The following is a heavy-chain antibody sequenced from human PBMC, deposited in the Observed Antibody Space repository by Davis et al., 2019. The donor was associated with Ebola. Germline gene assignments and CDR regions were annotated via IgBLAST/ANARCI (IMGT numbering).Heavy chain of an antibody. V-gene: IGHV3-21*01. Sequence: GESLKISCAASGFTFSGHSMNWVRQAPGKGLEWVSSITSGNSIYYADSLKGRFTISRDNAKNSLYLQMNSLRAEDTAVYYCARDLTVNDGKYIDSWGQGTLVTVSS. CDR2: ITSGNSI. CDR1: GFTFSGHS. CDR3: ARDLTVNDGKYIDS. D-gene: IGHD3-9*01. J-gene: IGHJ4*02.